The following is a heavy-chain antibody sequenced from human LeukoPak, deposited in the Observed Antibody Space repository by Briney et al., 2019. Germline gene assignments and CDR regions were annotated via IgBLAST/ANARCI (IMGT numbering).Heavy chain of an antibody. D-gene: IGHD3-22*01. CDR1: GGSFSGYY. CDR3: ARGPSGYYSYFDD. CDR2: INHSGST. Sequence: SETLSLTCTVYGGSFSGYYWSWIRQPPGKGLEWIGEINHSGSTNYNPSLKSRVTISVDTSKNQFSLKLSSVTAADTAVYYCARGPSGYYSYFDDWGQGTLVTVSS. V-gene: IGHV4-34*01. J-gene: IGHJ4*02.